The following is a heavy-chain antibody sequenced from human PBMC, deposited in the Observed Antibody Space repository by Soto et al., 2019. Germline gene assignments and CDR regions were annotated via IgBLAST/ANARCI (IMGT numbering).Heavy chain of an antibody. J-gene: IGHJ4*02. V-gene: IGHV4-31*03. CDR1: GGSISSGGYY. CDR3: ARGDSGYDPLDY. CDR2: IYYSGST. D-gene: IGHD5-12*01. Sequence: PSETLSLTCTVSGGSISSGGYYWSWIRQHPGKGLEWIGYIYYSGSTYYNPSLKSRVTISVDKSKNQFSLKLSSVTAADTAVYYCARGDSGYDPLDYWGQGTLVTVSS.